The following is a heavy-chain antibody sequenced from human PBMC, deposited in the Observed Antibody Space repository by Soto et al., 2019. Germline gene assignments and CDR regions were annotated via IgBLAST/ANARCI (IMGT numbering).Heavy chain of an antibody. V-gene: IGHV3-30-3*01. CDR3: ARGLLYYDFWSAINY. D-gene: IGHD3-3*01. CDR1: GFTFSSYA. CDR2: ISHDGSNK. J-gene: IGHJ4*02. Sequence: GGSLRLSCAASGFTFSSYAMHWVRQAPGKGLEWVAVISHDGSNKYYADSVKGRFTISRDNSKNTLYLQMNSLRAEDTAVYYCARGLLYYDFWSAINYWGQGTLVTVSS.